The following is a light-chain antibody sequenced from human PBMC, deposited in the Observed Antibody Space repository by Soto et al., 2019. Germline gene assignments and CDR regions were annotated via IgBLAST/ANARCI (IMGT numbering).Light chain of an antibody. V-gene: IGLV1-40*01. CDR2: GNS. Sequence: QSVLTQPPSVSGAPGQRVTISCTGSSSNIGAGYDVHWYQQLRGTAPKLLIYGNSNRPSGVPDRFSGSKSGTSASLASTGLQAEDEADSYCQSYDSSLSGYVVFGGGTKRTVL. J-gene: IGLJ2*01. CDR1: SSNIGAGYD. CDR3: QSYDSSLSGYVV.